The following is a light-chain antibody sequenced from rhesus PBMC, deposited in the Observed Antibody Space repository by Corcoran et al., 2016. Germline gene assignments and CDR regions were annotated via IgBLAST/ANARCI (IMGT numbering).Light chain of an antibody. CDR3: RQGYSYPLT. V-gene: IGKV1S9*01. CDR2: RAS. CDR1: QSLSNY. J-gene: IGKJ4*01. Sequence: DIQMTLSPSSLSASVGDRVTITCQASQSLSNYLNWYQQKPGKIPQLLIYRASSLQSGIPSRFSGSGTRPDFTLTIRSLQPADFATYYCRQGYSYPLTFGGGTKVGLK.